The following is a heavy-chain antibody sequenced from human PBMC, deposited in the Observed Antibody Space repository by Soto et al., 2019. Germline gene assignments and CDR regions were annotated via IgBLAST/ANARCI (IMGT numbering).Heavy chain of an antibody. CDR1: GGSVSSGSYY. CDR3: ARGIEGWYQGRYYYGMDV. D-gene: IGHD6-19*01. Sequence: QVQLQESGPGLVKPSETLSLTCTVSGGSVSSGSYYWSWIRQPPGKGLEWIGYIYYSGNTNYNPSLKSRVTISEDTSKNQFSLKLSSVTAADTAVYYCARGIEGWYQGRYYYGMDVWGQGTTVTVSS. CDR2: IYYSGNT. J-gene: IGHJ6*02. V-gene: IGHV4-61*01.